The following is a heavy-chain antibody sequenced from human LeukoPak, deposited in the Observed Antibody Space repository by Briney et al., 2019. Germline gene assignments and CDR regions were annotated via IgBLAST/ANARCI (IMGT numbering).Heavy chain of an antibody. Sequence: GGSLRLSCAPSGFTFSSYWMSWVRQAPGKGLEWVANIKQDGSEKYYVDSVKGRFTISRDNAKNSLYLQMNSLRAEDTAVYYCAREKWELPWDWGQGTLVTVSS. D-gene: IGHD1-26*01. CDR2: IKQDGSEK. CDR3: AREKWELPWD. CDR1: GFTFSSYW. J-gene: IGHJ4*02. V-gene: IGHV3-7*01.